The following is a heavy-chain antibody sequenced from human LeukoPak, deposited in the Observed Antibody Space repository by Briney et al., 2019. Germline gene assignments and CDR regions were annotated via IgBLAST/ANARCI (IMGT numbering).Heavy chain of an antibody. D-gene: IGHD3-22*01. CDR3: ARGGYDSSGYYLVY. CDR2: IYYSGST. J-gene: IGHJ4*02. Sequence: SETLSLTCTVSGGSVSSGTYYWSWIRQPPGKGLEWIGYIYYSGSTKYNPSLKSRVTISVDTSKNQFSLKLRSVTAADTAVYYCARGGYDSSGYYLVYWGQGTLVTVST. CDR1: GGSVSSGTYY. V-gene: IGHV4-61*01.